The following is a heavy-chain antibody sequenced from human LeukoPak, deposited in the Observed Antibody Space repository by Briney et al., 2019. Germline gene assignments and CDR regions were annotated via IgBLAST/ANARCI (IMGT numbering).Heavy chain of an antibody. J-gene: IGHJ4*02. CDR1: GFTFSNYW. CDR3: ARDDCSSSSCLTY. CDR2: INTDGSSA. D-gene: IGHD2-15*01. V-gene: IGHV3-74*01. Sequence: GESLRLSCAASGFTFSNYWMHWVRQAPGKGLVWVSRINTDGSSANYADSVKGRFTISRKNTLYLQMNSLRAEDTAVYYCARDDCSSSSCLTYWGQGTLVTVSS.